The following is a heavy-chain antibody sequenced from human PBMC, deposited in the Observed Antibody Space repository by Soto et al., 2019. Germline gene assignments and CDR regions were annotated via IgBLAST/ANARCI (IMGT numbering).Heavy chain of an antibody. CDR1: GGSISSGGYY. D-gene: IGHD3-3*01. CDR2: IYYSGST. V-gene: IGHV4-31*03. J-gene: IGHJ6*02. CDR3: ARAEGTYDFWSGWSYYYGMDV. Sequence: SETLSLTCTVSGGSISSGGYYWSWIRQHPGKGLEWIGYIYYSGSTYYNPSLKSRVTISVDTSKNQFSLKLSSVTAADTAVYYCARAEGTYDFWSGWSYYYGMDVWGQGTTVTVSS.